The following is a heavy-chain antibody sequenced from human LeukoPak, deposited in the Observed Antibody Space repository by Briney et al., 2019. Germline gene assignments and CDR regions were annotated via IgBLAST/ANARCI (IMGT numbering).Heavy chain of an antibody. CDR3: TTESYDILTGYYGARGY. CDR1: GFTFSNAW. Sequence: GGSLRLSCAASGFTFSNAWMSWVRQAPGKGLEWVGRIKSKTDGGTTDYAAPVKGRFTISRDDSKNTLYLQMNSLKTEDTAVYYCTTESYDILTGYYGARGYWGQGTLVTVSS. J-gene: IGHJ4*02. D-gene: IGHD3-9*01. CDR2: IKSKTDGGTT. V-gene: IGHV3-15*01.